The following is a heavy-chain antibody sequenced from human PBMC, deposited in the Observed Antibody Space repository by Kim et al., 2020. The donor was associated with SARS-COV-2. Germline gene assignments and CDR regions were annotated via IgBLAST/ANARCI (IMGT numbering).Heavy chain of an antibody. J-gene: IGHJ4*02. CDR1: GYSISSGYY. V-gene: IGHV4-38-2*02. CDR2: IYHSGST. CDR3: ARADSSSWAPLDY. Sequence: SETLSLTCTVSGYSISSGYYWGWIRQPPGKGLEWIGSIYHSGSTYYNPSLKSRVTISVDTSKNQFSLKLSSVTAADTAVYYCARADSSSWAPLDYWGQGTLVTVSS. D-gene: IGHD6-13*01.